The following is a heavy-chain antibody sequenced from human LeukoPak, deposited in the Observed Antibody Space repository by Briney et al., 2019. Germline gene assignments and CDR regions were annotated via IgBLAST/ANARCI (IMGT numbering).Heavy chain of an antibody. D-gene: IGHD5-18*01. J-gene: IGHJ6*03. CDR2: IYYSGST. V-gene: IGHV4-28*01. CDR3: ARMRIQLDYYYYMDV. CDR1: GYPISSSNW. Sequence: SDTLSLTCAVSGYPISSSNWWGWIRQPPGKGLEWIGYIYYSGSTYYNPSLKSRVTMSVDTSKNQFSLKLSSVTAVDTAVYYCARMRIQLDYYYYMDVWGKGTTVTVSS.